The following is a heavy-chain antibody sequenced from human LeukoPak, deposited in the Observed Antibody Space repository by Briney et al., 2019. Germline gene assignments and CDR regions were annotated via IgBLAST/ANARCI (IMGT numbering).Heavy chain of an antibody. V-gene: IGHV3-30*01. CDR1: GFTFSSYA. J-gene: IGHJ6*03. CDR2: ISYDGSNK. CDR3: ARDGNGVCCSSTSCYKVPYYYYYMDV. Sequence: GGSLRLSCAASGFTFSSYAMHWVRQAPGKGLEWVAVISYDGSNKYYADSVKGRFTISRDNSKNTLYLQMNSLRAEDTAVYYCARDGNGVCCSSTSCYKVPYYYYYMDVWGKGTTVTVSS. D-gene: IGHD2-2*02.